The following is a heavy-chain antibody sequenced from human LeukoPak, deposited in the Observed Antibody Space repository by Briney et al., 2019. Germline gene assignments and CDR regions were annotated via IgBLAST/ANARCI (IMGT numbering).Heavy chain of an antibody. D-gene: IGHD5-24*01. CDR2: IYHSGST. CDR1: GYSISSGYY. V-gene: IGHV4-38-2*01. Sequence: SETLSLTCAVSGYSISSGYYWGWIRQPPGKGLEWIGSIYHSGSTYYNPSLKSRVTISVDTSKNQFSLKLSSVTAADTAVYYCARLLGAGLQFGCWGQGTLVTVSS. CDR3: ARLLGAGLQFGC. J-gene: IGHJ4*02.